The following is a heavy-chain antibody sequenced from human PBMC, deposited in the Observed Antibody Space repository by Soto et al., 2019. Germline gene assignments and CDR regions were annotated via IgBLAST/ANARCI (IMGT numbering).Heavy chain of an antibody. CDR3: ARSIAVPSSHIDH. V-gene: IGHV4-59*01. CDR1: GGSMSGYY. CDR2: VYYAGST. J-gene: IGHJ4*02. D-gene: IGHD6-6*01. Sequence: KPSETLSLTCRVSGGSMSGYYWSWIRQAPGKGLEWIGYVYYAGSTNYNPSLQSRVTISVDTSNKQFSLSLRLVTAADTAVYFCARSIAVPSSHIDHWGQGIQVTVSS.